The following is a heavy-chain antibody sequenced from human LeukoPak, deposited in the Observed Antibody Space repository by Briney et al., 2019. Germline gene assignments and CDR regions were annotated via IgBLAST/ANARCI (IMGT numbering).Heavy chain of an antibody. D-gene: IGHD6-13*01. CDR2: INTNTGNP. CDR1: GYTFTSYA. Sequence: ASVKVSCKASGYTFTSYAMNWVRQAPGQGLEWMGWINTNTGNPTYAQGFTGRFVFSLDTSVSTAYLQISSLKAEDTAVYYCAGLSYSSSWSDYYFDYWGQGTLVTVSS. V-gene: IGHV7-4-1*02. J-gene: IGHJ4*02. CDR3: AGLSYSSSWSDYYFDY.